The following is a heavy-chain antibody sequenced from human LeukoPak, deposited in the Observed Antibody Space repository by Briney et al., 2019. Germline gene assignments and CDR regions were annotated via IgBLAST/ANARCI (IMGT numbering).Heavy chain of an antibody. V-gene: IGHV4-59*01. D-gene: IGHD6-19*01. CDR3: ARVSRSDWYAFDY. J-gene: IGHJ4*02. CDR2: IYYSGST. Sequence: SETLFLTCTVSGGSISSYYWSWIRQPPGKGLEWIGYIYYSGSTDYNPSLKSRVTISVDTSKNEFSLKLTSVTAADTAVYYCARVSRSDWYAFDYWGQGTLVTVSS. CDR1: GGSISSYY.